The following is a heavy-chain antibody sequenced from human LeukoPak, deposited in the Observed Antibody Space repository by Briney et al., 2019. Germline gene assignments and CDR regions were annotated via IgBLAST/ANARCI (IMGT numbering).Heavy chain of an antibody. D-gene: IGHD3-10*01. V-gene: IGHV3-74*01. Sequence: GGSLRLSCAASGFTFSNYWMHWVRQAPGKRLVWVSRIKGDGGSPTYADSVKGRFTISRDNAKHTLYLQMNSLRAEDTAVYYCARKPDYYGADYWGQGTLVTVSS. CDR3: ARKPDYYGADY. CDR2: IKGDGGSP. J-gene: IGHJ4*02. CDR1: GFTFSNYW.